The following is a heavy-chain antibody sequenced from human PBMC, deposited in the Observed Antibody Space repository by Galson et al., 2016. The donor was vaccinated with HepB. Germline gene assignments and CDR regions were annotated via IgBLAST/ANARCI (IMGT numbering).Heavy chain of an antibody. CDR1: GISFSTFS. J-gene: IGHJ2*01. Sequence: SLRLSCAASGISFSTFSMNWVRQAPGQGLEWLSSISSHGDFINYAHSVKGRFTLPRDNADNSLFLHMSSLRAEDTAIYYCARDNSHCGRTSCIPTYRYFDLWGRGTLVTVSS. D-gene: IGHD2-2*01. CDR3: ARDNSHCGRTSCIPTYRYFDL. CDR2: ISSHGDFI. V-gene: IGHV3-21*01.